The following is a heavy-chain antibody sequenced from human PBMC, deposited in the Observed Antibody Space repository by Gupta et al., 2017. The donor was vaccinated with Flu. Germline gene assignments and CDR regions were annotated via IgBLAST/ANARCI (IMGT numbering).Heavy chain of an antibody. V-gene: IGHV1-18*01. Sequence: QVQLVQSGAAVKKPGASVKVSCKASGYTFTSYSISWVRQAPGQGLEWMGWISAYNGNTNYAQKLQGRVTMTTDTSTTTAYMELRSLRSDDTAVYYCAIIGGHYYDSSGYSQWFDPWGQGTLVTVSS. CDR3: AIIGGHYYDSSGYSQWFDP. J-gene: IGHJ5*02. CDR1: GYTFTSYS. CDR2: ISAYNGNT. D-gene: IGHD3-22*01.